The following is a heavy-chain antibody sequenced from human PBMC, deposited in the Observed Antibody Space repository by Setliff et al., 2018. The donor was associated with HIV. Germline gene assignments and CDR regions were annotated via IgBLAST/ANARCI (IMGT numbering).Heavy chain of an antibody. D-gene: IGHD3-22*01. J-gene: IGHJ4*02. CDR1: GGSISRGSYY. CDR2: IYTSGNT. CDR3: ARDRTEFVDGGYYPYYFDS. V-gene: IGHV4-61*02. Sequence: SETLSLTCTVPGGSISRGSYYWSWIRQPAGKGLEWIGRIYTSGNTNYNPSLKSRVTMSVDTSKNQFSLNLNSVTAADTAVYYCARDRTEFVDGGYYPYYFDSWGQGTLVTVS.